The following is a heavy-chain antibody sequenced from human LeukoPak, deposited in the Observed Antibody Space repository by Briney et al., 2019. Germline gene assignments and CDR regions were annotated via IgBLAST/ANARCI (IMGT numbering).Heavy chain of an antibody. D-gene: IGHD2-8*01. J-gene: IGHJ1*01. CDR1: GYTFTSYA. CDR2: INAGNGNT. CDR3: ASCHCTNGVCYGECEYFQH. Sequence: ASVKVSCKASGYTFTSYAMHWVRQAPGQRLEWMGWINAGNGNTKYSQKFQGRVTMTTDTSTSTAYMELRSLRSDDTAVYYCASCHCTNGVCYGECEYFQHWGQGTLVTVSS. V-gene: IGHV1-3*01.